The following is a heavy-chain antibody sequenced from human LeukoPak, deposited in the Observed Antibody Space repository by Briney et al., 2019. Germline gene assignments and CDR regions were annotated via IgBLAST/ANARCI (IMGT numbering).Heavy chain of an antibody. CDR1: GFTFSSYG. CDR3: AREGLLSDYCTNGVCSKAFDY. V-gene: IGHV3-33*01. Sequence: PGGSLRLSCAASGFTFSSYGMHWVRQAPGKGLEWVAVIWYDGSNKYYADSVKGRFTISRDNSKNTLYLQMNSLRAEDTAVYYCAREGLLSDYCTNGVCSKAFDYWGQGTLVTVSS. CDR2: IWYDGSNK. J-gene: IGHJ4*02. D-gene: IGHD2-8*01.